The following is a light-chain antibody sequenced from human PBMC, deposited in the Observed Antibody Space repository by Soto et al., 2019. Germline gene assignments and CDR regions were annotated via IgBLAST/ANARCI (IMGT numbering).Light chain of an antibody. Sequence: IGMTQSPATMSVSPGDRATLSCRARQSVSSNLACYQHKPGQAPRLLIYGASTRATSIPARFSASGSGKEFSVTHSSLQSEDFAVYYCPQYNNWPPKQYTFGQGTKLELK. CDR1: QSVSSN. CDR2: GAS. V-gene: IGKV3-15*01. J-gene: IGKJ2*01. CDR3: PQYNNWPPKQYT.